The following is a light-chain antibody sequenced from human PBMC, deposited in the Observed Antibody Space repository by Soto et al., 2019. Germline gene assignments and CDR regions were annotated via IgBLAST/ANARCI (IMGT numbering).Light chain of an antibody. CDR2: DVS. V-gene: IGLV2-14*01. CDR3: SSYTSSSTLYV. CDR1: SSDVGGYNY. J-gene: IGLJ1*01. Sequence: QSALTQPASVSGSPGQSITISCTGTSSDVGGYNYVSWYQQHPGKPPKLMIYDVSNRPSGVSNRFSGSKSGNTASLTISGLQAEDEADYYCSSYTSSSTLYVCGTGTKLTVL.